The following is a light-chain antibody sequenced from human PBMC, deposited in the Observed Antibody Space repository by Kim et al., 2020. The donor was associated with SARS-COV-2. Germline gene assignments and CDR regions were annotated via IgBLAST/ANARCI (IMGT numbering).Light chain of an antibody. CDR3: NSRDSSGYHVHVV. CDR2: GKN. V-gene: IGLV3-19*01. J-gene: IGLJ2*01. Sequence: SSELTQDPAVSVALGQTVRITCQGDSLRRYYASWYQQKPGQAPVLVIYGKNNRPSGIPDRFSGSSSGNTASLTITGAQAEDEADYYCNSRDSSGYHVHVV. CDR1: SLRRYY.